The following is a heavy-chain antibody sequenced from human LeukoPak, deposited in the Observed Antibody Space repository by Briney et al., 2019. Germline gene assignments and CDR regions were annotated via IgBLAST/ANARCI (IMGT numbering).Heavy chain of an antibody. J-gene: IGHJ4*02. D-gene: IGHD3-22*01. CDR1: GYTFTSYG. Sequence: ASVKVSCKASGYTFTSYGISWVRQAPGQGLEWMGWISAYNGNTNYAQKLQGRVTMTTDTSTSTAYMELRSLRSDDTAVYYCARAPSIRPYYYDSSGCYYFDYWGQGTLVTVSS. CDR2: ISAYNGNT. CDR3: ARAPSIRPYYYDSSGCYYFDY. V-gene: IGHV1-18*01.